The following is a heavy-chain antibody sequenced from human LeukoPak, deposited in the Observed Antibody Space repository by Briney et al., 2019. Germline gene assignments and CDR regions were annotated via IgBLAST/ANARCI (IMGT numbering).Heavy chain of an antibody. CDR2: IYTSGST. CDR3: ARDGARLTGTYGMDV. J-gene: IGHJ6*02. Sequence: SETLSLTCTVSGGSISSYYWSWIRQPAGKGLEWIGRIYTSGSTNYNPSLKSRVTMSVDTSKNQFSLRLSSVTAADTAVYYCARDGARLTGTYGMDVRGHGTTVTVSS. CDR1: GGSISSYY. D-gene: IGHD4-17*01. V-gene: IGHV4-4*07.